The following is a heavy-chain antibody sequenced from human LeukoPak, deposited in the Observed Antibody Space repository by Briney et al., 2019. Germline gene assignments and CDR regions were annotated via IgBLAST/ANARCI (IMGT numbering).Heavy chain of an antibody. CDR1: GYTFTSYG. J-gene: IGHJ4*02. CDR3: ARGEDGSGPGEGY. Sequence: SVKVSCKASGYTFTSYGISWVRQAPGQGLEWMGEIIPIFGTANYAQKFQGRVTITADESTSTAYMELSSLRSEDTAVYYCARGEDGSGPGEGYWGQGTLVTVSS. CDR2: IIPIFGTA. V-gene: IGHV1-69*13. D-gene: IGHD3-10*01.